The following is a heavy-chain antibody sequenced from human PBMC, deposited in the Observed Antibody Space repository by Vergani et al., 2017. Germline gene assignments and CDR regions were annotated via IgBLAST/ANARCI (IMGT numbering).Heavy chain of an antibody. CDR1: GFTFSDYY. Sequence: VQLVESGGGLVKPGGSLRLSCAASGFTFSDYYMSWIRQAPGKGLEWIGRIRSKNDGGTADYAAPLKGRFTISRDDSKDSAFLLVNNLKTEDTAVYFCYTDYHDYWGQGTLVTVSS. CDR3: YTDYHDY. V-gene: IGHV3-15*01. J-gene: IGHJ4*02. D-gene: IGHD2-2*02. CDR2: IRSKNDGGTA.